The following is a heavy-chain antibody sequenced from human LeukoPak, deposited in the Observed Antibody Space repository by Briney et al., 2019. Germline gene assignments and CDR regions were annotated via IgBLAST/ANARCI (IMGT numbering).Heavy chain of an antibody. CDR2: IYYSGST. V-gene: IGHV4-39*07. CDR1: GGSISSSSYY. J-gene: IGHJ5*02. CDR3: ARDPVMTTVTTEFDP. D-gene: IGHD4-17*01. Sequence: SETLSLTCTVAGGSISSSSYYWGCIRQPPGKGLECIGSIYYSGSTYYNPSLKSRVTISVDTSKNQFSLKLSSVTAADTAVYYCARDPVMTTVTTEFDPWGQGTLVTVSS.